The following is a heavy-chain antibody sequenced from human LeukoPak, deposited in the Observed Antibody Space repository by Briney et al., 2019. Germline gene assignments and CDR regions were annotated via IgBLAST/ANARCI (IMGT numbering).Heavy chain of an antibody. CDR3: AREIIAGAFDS. J-gene: IGHJ4*02. CDR2: FNSDGRST. CDR1: GFTLTSYW. D-gene: IGHD4/OR15-4a*01. V-gene: IGHV3-74*01. Sequence: GGSLRLSCAASGFTLTSYWMHWVRQAPGKGLVWVSRFNSDGRSTSYAESVKGRFTISRDNAKNTVYLQMNSLRAEDTAVYYCAREIIAGAFDSWGQGTLVTVSS.